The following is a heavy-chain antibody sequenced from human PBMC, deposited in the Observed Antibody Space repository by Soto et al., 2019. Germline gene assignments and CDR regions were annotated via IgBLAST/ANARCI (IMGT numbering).Heavy chain of an antibody. V-gene: IGHV3-48*04. Sequence: PGGSLRLSCAASGFTFSSYSMNWVRQAPGKGLEWVSYISSSSSTIYYADSVKGRFTISRDNAKNSLYLQMNSLRAEDTAVYYCARATNILTGSKIDYWGQGTLVTVSS. CDR3: ARATNILTGSKIDY. CDR2: ISSSSSTI. CDR1: GFTFSSYS. J-gene: IGHJ4*02. D-gene: IGHD3-9*01.